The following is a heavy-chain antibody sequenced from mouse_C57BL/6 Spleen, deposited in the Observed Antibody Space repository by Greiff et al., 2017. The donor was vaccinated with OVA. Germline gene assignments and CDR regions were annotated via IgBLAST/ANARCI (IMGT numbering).Heavy chain of an antibody. CDR2: IYPGDGDT. CDR3: ALPSYLYFDV. Sequence: QVQLQQSGPELVKPGASVKISCKASGYAFSSSWMNWVKQRPGQGLEWIGRIYPGDGDTNYNGKFKGKATLTADKSSSTAYMHLSSLTSEDSAVDFCALPSYLYFDVWGTGTTVTVSS. CDR1: GYAFSSSW. D-gene: IGHD5-5*01. J-gene: IGHJ1*03. V-gene: IGHV1-82*01.